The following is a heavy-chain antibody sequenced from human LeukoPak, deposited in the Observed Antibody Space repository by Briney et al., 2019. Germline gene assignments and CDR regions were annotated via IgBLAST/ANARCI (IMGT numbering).Heavy chain of an antibody. J-gene: IGHJ5*02. CDR3: ARVVAVLPGWFDP. CDR1: GGSISSSSYY. Sequence: SETLSLTCTVSGGSISSSSYYWGWIRQPPGKGLEWIGSIYYSGSTYYNPSLKSRVTISVDTSKNQFSLKLSSVTAADTAVYYCARVVAVLPGWFDPWGQGTLVTVSS. D-gene: IGHD2/OR15-2a*01. V-gene: IGHV4-39*07. CDR2: IYYSGST.